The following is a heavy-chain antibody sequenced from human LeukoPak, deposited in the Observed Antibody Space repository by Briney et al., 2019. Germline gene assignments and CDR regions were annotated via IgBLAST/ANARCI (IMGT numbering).Heavy chain of an antibody. D-gene: IGHD1-26*01. CDR3: ARVVKELRLFYYYYMDV. V-gene: IGHV3-48*03. CDR1: GFTFSSYE. CDR2: ISSSGSTI. J-gene: IGHJ6*03. Sequence: GGSLRLSCAASGFTFSSYEMNWVRQAPGKGPEWVSYISSSGSTIYYADSVKGRFTISRDNAKNSLYLQMNSLRAEDTAVYYCARVVKELRLFYYYYMDVWGKGTTVTVSS.